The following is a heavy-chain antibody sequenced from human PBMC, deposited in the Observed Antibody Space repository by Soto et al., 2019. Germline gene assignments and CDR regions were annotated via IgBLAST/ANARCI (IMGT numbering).Heavy chain of an antibody. CDR3: ASGLPGIEVAGDAFDI. Sequence: ASVKVSCKASGYTFTRYDINWERQATGQGLEWMGWMNPNSGNTGYAQKFQGRVTMTRNTSISTAYMELSSLRSEDTAVYYCASGLPGIEVAGDAFDIWGQGTMVTVSS. J-gene: IGHJ3*02. CDR2: MNPNSGNT. V-gene: IGHV1-8*01. CDR1: GYTFTRYD. D-gene: IGHD6-19*01.